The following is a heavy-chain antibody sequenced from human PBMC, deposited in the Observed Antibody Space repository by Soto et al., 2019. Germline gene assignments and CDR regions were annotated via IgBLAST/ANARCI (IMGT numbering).Heavy chain of an antibody. CDR2: IYYSGST. CDR3: ARVSVGINQFSHYHYYMDV. J-gene: IGHJ6*03. D-gene: IGHD2-21*01. Sequence: SETLSLTCTVSGDSISSYYWSWIRQPPGKGLEWIGYIYYSGSTNFNPSLKSRVTISVDTSKNQFSLKLRSVTTADTAVYYCARVSVGINQFSHYHYYMDVWDKGTTVTVSS. V-gene: IGHV4-59*01. CDR1: GDSISSYY.